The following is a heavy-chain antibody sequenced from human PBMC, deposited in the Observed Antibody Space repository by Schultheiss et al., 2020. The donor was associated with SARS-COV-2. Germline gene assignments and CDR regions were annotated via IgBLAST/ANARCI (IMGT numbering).Heavy chain of an antibody. CDR1: GGSISSSSYY. Sequence: SETLSLTCTVSGGSISSSSYYWGWIRQPPGKGLEWIGEINHSGSTNYNPSLKSRVTISVDTSKNQFSLKLSSVTAADTAVYYCARQVWFGEDYYYGMDVWGQGTTVTVSS. V-gene: IGHV4-39*01. CDR2: INHSGST. J-gene: IGHJ6*02. D-gene: IGHD3-10*01. CDR3: ARQVWFGEDYYYGMDV.